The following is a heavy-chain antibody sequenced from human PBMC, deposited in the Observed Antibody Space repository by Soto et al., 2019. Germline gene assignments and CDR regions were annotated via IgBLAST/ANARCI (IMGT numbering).Heavy chain of an antibody. CDR1: GFTFSSYA. Sequence: PGGSLRLSCAASGFTFSSYAMHWVRRAPGKGLEWVAVISYDGSNKYYADSVKGRFTISRDNSKNTLYLQMNSLRAEDTAVYYCARGIAVAGTGYWGQGTLVTVSS. J-gene: IGHJ4*02. V-gene: IGHV3-30-3*01. D-gene: IGHD6-19*01. CDR2: ISYDGSNK. CDR3: ARGIAVAGTGY.